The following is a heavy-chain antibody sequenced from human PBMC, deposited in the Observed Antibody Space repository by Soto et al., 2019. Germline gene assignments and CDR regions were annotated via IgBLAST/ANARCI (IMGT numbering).Heavy chain of an antibody. Sequence: EVQLLESGGGLVQPGGSLRLSCAASGFTFSDHYMDWVRQAPGKGLEWVGRTRNKANSYTTEYAASVKGRFTISRDDSKNSLYLQMNSLKTEDTAVYFCARDAYSSGWYDYWGQGTLLTVSS. CDR2: TRNKANSYTT. D-gene: IGHD6-19*01. J-gene: IGHJ4*02. CDR3: ARDAYSSGWYDY. CDR1: GFTFSDHY. V-gene: IGHV3-72*01.